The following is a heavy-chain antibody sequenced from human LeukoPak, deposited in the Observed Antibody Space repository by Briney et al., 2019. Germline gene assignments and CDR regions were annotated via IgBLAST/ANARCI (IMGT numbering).Heavy chain of an antibody. J-gene: IGHJ3*02. CDR3: AKSVAPYCSGGSCFDAFDI. CDR1: GFTFSSYS. Sequence: GGSLRLSCAASGFTFSSYSMNWVRQAPGKGLEWVSAISHSGATTYYADSVKGRFTISRDNSKNTLYLQMNSLRAEDTAVYYCAKSVAPYCSGGSCFDAFDIWGQGTMVTVSS. CDR2: ISHSGATT. D-gene: IGHD2-15*01. V-gene: IGHV3-23*01.